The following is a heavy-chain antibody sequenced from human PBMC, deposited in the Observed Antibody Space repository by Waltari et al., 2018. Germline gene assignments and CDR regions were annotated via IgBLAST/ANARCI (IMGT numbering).Heavy chain of an antibody. CDR3: ARDIVAAAIIPTYFDL. D-gene: IGHD3-3*01. Sequence: EVRLEESGGGLVQPGMSLRIPCADSGFTLENFAMHWVRQVPGRCLEWVSGVTWNSGDITYADSVKGRFTISRDNAKNSLFLELNSLKDDDTALYYCARDIVAAAIIPTYFDLWGQGTQVTVSS. V-gene: IGHV3-9*01. CDR2: VTWNSGDI. J-gene: IGHJ4*02. CDR1: GFTLENFA.